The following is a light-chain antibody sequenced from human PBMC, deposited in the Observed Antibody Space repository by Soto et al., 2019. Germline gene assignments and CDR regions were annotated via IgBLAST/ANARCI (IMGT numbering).Light chain of an antibody. CDR3: AAWDDSLNGYV. J-gene: IGLJ1*01. Sequence: QPVLTQPPSASGTPGQRVTISCYGSSSNIGSNTVNWYQQLPGTAPKLLIYSHNQRPSGVPDRFSGSKSGTSASLAISGLQSEDEADYYCAAWDDSLNGYVFGTGTKLTVL. CDR2: SHN. V-gene: IGLV1-44*01. CDR1: SSNIGSNT.